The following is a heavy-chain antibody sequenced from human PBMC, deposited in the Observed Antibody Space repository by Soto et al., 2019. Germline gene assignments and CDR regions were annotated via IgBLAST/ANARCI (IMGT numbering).Heavy chain of an antibody. Sequence: ETLSLTCTVSGGSISSSSYYWGCIRQPPGKGLEWIASIDYTGNTFYNPSLTSRVTISVDTSKNQFSLKVTSVTAADTAVYYCARINKGYGTDSWGQGTLVTVSS. J-gene: IGHJ4*02. D-gene: IGHD5-18*01. CDR1: GGSISSSSYY. V-gene: IGHV4-39*01. CDR3: ARINKGYGTDS. CDR2: IDYTGNT.